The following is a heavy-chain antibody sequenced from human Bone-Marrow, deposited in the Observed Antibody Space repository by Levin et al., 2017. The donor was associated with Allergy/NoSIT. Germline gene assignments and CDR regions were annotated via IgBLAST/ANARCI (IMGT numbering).Heavy chain of an antibody. CDR2: INPNSGGT. J-gene: IGHJ2*01. D-gene: IGHD3-22*01. Sequence: ASVKVSCKASGYTFTGYYMHWVRQAPGQGLEWMGWINPNSGGTNYAQKFQGRVTMTRDTSISTAYMELSRLRSDDTAVYYCARSDYYDSSGYPRYWYFDLWGRGTLVTVSS. V-gene: IGHV1-2*02. CDR3: ARSDYYDSSGYPRYWYFDL. CDR1: GYTFTGYY.